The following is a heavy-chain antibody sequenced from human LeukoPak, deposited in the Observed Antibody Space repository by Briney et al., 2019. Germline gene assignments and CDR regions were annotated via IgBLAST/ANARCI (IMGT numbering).Heavy chain of an antibody. Sequence: KPGGSLRLSCAASGFTFSDYYMSWIRQAPGKGVEWVSYISSSGSTIYYADSVKGRFTISRDNAKNSLYLQMNSLRAEDTAVYYCARYDFWSGQVADYWGQGTLVTVSS. V-gene: IGHV3-11*04. CDR1: GFTFSDYY. J-gene: IGHJ4*02. D-gene: IGHD3-3*01. CDR2: ISSSGSTI. CDR3: ARYDFWSGQVADY.